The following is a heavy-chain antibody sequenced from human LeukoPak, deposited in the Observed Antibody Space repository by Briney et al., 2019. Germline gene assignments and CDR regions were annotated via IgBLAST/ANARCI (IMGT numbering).Heavy chain of an antibody. Sequence: ASVKVSCKASGYTFTSYAMHWVRPAPGQRLEWMGWINAGNGNTKYSQKFQGRVTITRDTSASTAYMELSSLRSEDTAVYYCARVGGYSYGYLDWYFDLWGRGTLVTVSS. D-gene: IGHD5-18*01. CDR3: ARVGGYSYGYLDWYFDL. V-gene: IGHV1-3*01. J-gene: IGHJ2*01. CDR1: GYTFTSYA. CDR2: INAGNGNT.